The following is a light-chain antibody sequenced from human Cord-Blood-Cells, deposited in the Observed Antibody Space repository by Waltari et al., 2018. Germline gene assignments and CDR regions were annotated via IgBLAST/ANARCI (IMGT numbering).Light chain of an antibody. CDR2: WAS. V-gene: IGKV4-1*01. CDR3: QQYYSTPPT. CDR1: KSVLDSSNHKNY. Sequence: DIVMTQSPVSPAVSLGERATIHCKSSKSVLDSSNHKNYLAWYQQKPGQPPKLLIYWASTRESGVPDRFSGSGSGTDFTLTISSLQAEDVAVYYCQQYYSTPPTFGQGTKVEIK. J-gene: IGKJ1*01.